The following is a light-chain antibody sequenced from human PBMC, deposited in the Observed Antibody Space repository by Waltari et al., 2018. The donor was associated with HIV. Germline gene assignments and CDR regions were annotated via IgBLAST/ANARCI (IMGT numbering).Light chain of an antibody. Sequence: DVVIGHSPLSLPVTLGPTASISCKSRRSFVYTDEHTHLSWFHQRPGQSPRRLIYHDSKRNSGVPDRFGGSWSGTDFTLRSSRVEAEDVGLYYCMQSTQWPWTFGQGTKVEIK. CDR2: HDS. J-gene: IGKJ1*01. V-gene: IGKV2-30*01. CDR3: MQSTQWPWT. CDR1: RSFVYTDEHTH.